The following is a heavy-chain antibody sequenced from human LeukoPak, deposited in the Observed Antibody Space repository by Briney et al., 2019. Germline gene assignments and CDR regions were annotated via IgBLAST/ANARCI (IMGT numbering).Heavy chain of an antibody. CDR1: GFTFSSYA. Sequence: GGSLRLSCAASGFTFSSYAMSWVRQAAGKGLEWVSAISGSGGSTYYADSVKGRFTISRDNSKNTLYLQMNSLRAEDTAVYYCARDFRMYSSSPYLDYWGQGTLVTVSS. CDR3: ARDFRMYSSSPYLDY. CDR2: ISGSGGST. V-gene: IGHV3-23*01. D-gene: IGHD6-6*01. J-gene: IGHJ4*02.